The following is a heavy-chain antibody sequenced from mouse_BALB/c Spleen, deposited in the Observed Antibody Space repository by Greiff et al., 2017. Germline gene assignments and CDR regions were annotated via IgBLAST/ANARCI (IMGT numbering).Heavy chain of an antibody. CDR1: GFSLTGYG. V-gene: IGHV2-6-7*01. D-gene: IGHD2-1*01. CDR2: IWGDGST. J-gene: IGHJ4*01. CDR3: ARDHGNYDYAMDY. Sequence: QVQLKESGPGLVAPSQSLSITCTVSGFSLTGYGVNWVRQPPGKGLEWLGMIWGDGSTDYNSALKSRLSISTDNSKSQVFLKMNSLQTDDTARYYCARDHGNYDYAMDYWGQGTSVTVSS.